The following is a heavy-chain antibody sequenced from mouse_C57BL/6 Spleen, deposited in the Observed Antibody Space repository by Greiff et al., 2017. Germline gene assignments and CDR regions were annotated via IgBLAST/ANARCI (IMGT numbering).Heavy chain of an antibody. D-gene: IGHD1-2*01. Sequence: VKLMESGAELVKPGASVKLSCTASGFNIKDYYMHWVKQRTEQGLEWIGRIDPEDGETKYAPKFQGKATITADTSSNTAYLQLSSLTSEDTAVYYWAREEDLLRPGFDVWGTGAAVTVSS. CDR3: AREEDLLRPGFDV. V-gene: IGHV14-2*01. CDR1: GFNIKDYY. J-gene: IGHJ1*03. CDR2: IDPEDGET.